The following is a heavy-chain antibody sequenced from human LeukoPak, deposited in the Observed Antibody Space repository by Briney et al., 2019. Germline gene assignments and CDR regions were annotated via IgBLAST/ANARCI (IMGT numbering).Heavy chain of an antibody. CDR1: GFTFSTYW. Sequence: GGSLRLSCAASGFTFSTYWMHWVRQAPGKGLVWVSRIKSDGSSTAYADSVKGRFTISRDNARNTLYLQMNSLRAEDTAVYYCARDSLVGPTPFDYWGQGTLVTVSA. J-gene: IGHJ4*02. CDR2: IKSDGSST. V-gene: IGHV3-74*01. D-gene: IGHD1-26*01. CDR3: ARDSLVGPTPFDY.